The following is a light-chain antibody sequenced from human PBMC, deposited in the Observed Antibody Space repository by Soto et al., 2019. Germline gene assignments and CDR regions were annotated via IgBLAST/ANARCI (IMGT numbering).Light chain of an antibody. J-gene: IGLJ2*01. Sequence: QAVVTQEPSVTVSPGGTVTLTCASNTGAVTSGYFPNWFQQKPGQPPRALIYGISNKHSWTPARFSGSLLGGKAALTLSGVQPEDEAAYYCLLYYGGVVVFGGGTKLTVL. V-gene: IGLV7-43*01. CDR1: TGAVTSGYF. CDR3: LLYYGGVVV. CDR2: GIS.